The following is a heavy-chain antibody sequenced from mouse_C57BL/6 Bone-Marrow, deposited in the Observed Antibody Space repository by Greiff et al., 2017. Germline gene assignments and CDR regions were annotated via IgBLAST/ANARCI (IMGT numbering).Heavy chain of an antibody. V-gene: IGHV1-61*01. CDR3: ARETQTVVATKGMDY. CDR2: IYPSDSET. CDR1: GYTFTSYW. J-gene: IGHJ4*01. D-gene: IGHD1-1*01. Sequence: VQLQQSGAELVRPGSSVKLSCKASGYTFTSYWMDWVKQRPGQGLEWIGNIYPSDSETHYNQKFKDKATLTGDKSSSTAYMQLSSLTSEDSAVYYCARETQTVVATKGMDYWGQGTSVTVSS.